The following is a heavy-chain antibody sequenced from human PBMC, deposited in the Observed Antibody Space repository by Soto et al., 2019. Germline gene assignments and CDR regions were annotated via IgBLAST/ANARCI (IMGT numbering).Heavy chain of an antibody. J-gene: IGHJ4*02. Sequence: GASVKVSCKASGYTFTSYGISWVRQAPGQGLEWMGWISAYNGNTNYAQKLQGRVTMTTDTSTSTAYMELRSLRSDDTAVYYCARDVRKEILEWLHDFDYWGQGTLVTVSS. CDR2: ISAYNGNT. CDR3: ARDVRKEILEWLHDFDY. CDR1: GYTFTSYG. V-gene: IGHV1-18*01. D-gene: IGHD3-3*01.